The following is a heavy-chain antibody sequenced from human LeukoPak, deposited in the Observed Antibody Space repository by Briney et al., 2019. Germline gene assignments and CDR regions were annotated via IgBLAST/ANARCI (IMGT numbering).Heavy chain of an antibody. CDR2: INSDGSST. Sequence: GGSLRLSCAASGFTFSSNWLHWVRQAPGKGLVWVSRINSDGSSTNYADSVKGRFTISRANAKNTLYLQMNSLRAEDTAVYYCARALGSPLDYWGQGTLVTVSS. D-gene: IGHD1-26*01. CDR3: ARALGSPLDY. V-gene: IGHV3-74*01. CDR1: GFTFSSNW. J-gene: IGHJ4*02.